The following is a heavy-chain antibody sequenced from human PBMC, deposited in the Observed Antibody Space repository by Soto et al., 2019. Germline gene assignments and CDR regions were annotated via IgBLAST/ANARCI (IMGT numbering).Heavy chain of an antibody. CDR1: GFSFRSYW. V-gene: IGHV3-74*01. Sequence: EVQLVESGGDLVQSGGSLGLSCAASGFSFRSYWMHWVRQAPGKGLVWVARISSDGSTTTYADSASGRFIISRDNDANILYLQMSSLRAEDTAVYYCAREYYGVLTGYYTAFWGQGPLVTVSS. CDR2: ISSDGSTT. CDR3: AREYYGVLTGYYTAF. J-gene: IGHJ4*02. D-gene: IGHD3-9*01.